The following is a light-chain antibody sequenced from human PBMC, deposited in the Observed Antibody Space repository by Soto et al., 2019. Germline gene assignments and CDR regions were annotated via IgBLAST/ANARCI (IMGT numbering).Light chain of an antibody. V-gene: IGLV1-40*01. J-gene: IGLJ2*01. CDR1: GSNIGAGYD. Sequence: QLVLTQPPSVSGAPGQRVTISCSGSGSNIGAGYDVHWYQQLPGTAPKLLIYGYVNRPSGVPDRFSGSKSATSASLAITGLQAEDEADYYCCSYAGSYTLLFGGGTKLTVL. CDR3: CSYAGSYTLL. CDR2: GYV.